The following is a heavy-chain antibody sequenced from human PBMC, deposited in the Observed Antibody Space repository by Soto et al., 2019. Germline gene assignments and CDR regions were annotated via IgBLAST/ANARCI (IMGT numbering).Heavy chain of an antibody. J-gene: IGHJ4*02. CDR2: VFRSGST. D-gene: IGHD3-10*01. CDR1: GGSISGGDYS. V-gene: IGHV4-30-2*01. Sequence: QLQLQESGSGLVKPSQTLSLTCTVSGGSISGGDYSWSWIRQPPGKGLEWIGYVFRSGSTYYSPSLKSRVTISVDGSKNQFSLKLTSVTAADTGVYYCARGSYGAGSDYWGQGTLVTVSS. CDR3: ARGSYGAGSDY.